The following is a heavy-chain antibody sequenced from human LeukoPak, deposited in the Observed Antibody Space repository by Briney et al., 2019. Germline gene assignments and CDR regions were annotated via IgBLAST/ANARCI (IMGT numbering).Heavy chain of an antibody. Sequence: SETLSLTCAVYGGSFSGYYWSWIRQPLGKGLEWIGEINHSGSTNYNPSLKSRVTISVDTSKNQFSPKLSSVTAADTAVYYCARVGARGYSYGYWAVNYYGMDVWGQGTTVTVSS. J-gene: IGHJ6*02. CDR1: GGSFSGYY. CDR3: ARVGARGYSYGYWAVNYYGMDV. D-gene: IGHD5-18*01. CDR2: INHSGST. V-gene: IGHV4-34*01.